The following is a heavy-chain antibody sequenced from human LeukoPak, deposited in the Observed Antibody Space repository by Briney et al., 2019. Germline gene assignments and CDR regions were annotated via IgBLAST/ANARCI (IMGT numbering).Heavy chain of an antibody. Sequence: ASVKVSCKASGYTFTGYYMHWVRQAPGQGLEWMGWINPNSGGTNYAQKFQGWVTMTRDTSISTAYMELSRLRSDDTAVYYCARPACSGGSCSFDYWGQGTLVTVSS. CDR1: GYTFTGYY. CDR2: INPNSGGT. D-gene: IGHD2-15*01. V-gene: IGHV1-2*04. CDR3: ARPACSGGSCSFDY. J-gene: IGHJ4*02.